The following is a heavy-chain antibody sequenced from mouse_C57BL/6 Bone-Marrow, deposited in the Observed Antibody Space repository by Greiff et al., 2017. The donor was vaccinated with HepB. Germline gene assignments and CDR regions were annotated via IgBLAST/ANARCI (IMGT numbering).Heavy chain of an antibody. Sequence: QVQLKQPGAELVKPWASVKLSCKASGYTFTSYWMHWVKQRPGRGLEWIGRIGPNSGGTKYNDMFKSKTTLTVNKPSSTAYMRLSSQTSEDSAVYYCAGGSGVYFDYWGQGTTLTVSS. J-gene: IGHJ2*01. CDR2: IGPNSGGT. D-gene: IGHD1-1*01. V-gene: IGHV1-72*01. CDR3: AGGSGVYFDY. CDR1: GYTFTSYW.